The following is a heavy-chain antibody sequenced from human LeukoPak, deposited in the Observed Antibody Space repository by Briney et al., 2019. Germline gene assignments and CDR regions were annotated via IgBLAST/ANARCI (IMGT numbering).Heavy chain of an antibody. CDR2: ISAYNGNT. V-gene: IGHV1-18*04. CDR3: ASTSITMVRGVFDY. CDR1: GYAFTSYG. J-gene: IGHJ4*02. D-gene: IGHD3-10*01. Sequence: ASVKVSCKAAGYAFTSYGISWVRQAPGQGLEWMGWISAYNGNTNYAQKLQGRVTMTTDTSTSTAYMELRSLRSDDTAVYYCASTSITMVRGVFDYWGQGTLVTVSS.